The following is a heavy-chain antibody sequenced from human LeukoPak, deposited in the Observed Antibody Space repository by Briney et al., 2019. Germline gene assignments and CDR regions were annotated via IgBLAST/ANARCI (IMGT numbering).Heavy chain of an antibody. CDR1: GYTFTSYY. Sequence: ASVKVSCKASGYTFTSYYIHWVRHAPGQGLEWVGTINPSSGMTVFAQKLQGRVTMASDTYTSTVYMELTSLRSDDTAVYYCARAYAEGGYYHGLDVWGQGTTVTVSS. CDR3: ARAYAEGGYYHGLDV. V-gene: IGHV1-46*04. D-gene: IGHD3-16*01. J-gene: IGHJ6*02. CDR2: INPSSGMT.